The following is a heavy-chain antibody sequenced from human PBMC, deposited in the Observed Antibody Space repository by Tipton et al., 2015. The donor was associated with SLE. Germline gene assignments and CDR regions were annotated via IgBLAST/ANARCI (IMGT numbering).Heavy chain of an antibody. D-gene: IGHD5-24*01. CDR3: ARGELRGNYGMDV. CDR2: ISYNGGT. V-gene: IGHV4-59*01. Sequence: LRLSCAASGFTFSNALMTWIRQSPGKGLEWIGYISYNGGTAYNPSLQSRVSISIDTSKNQFSLKVVSVTAADTAVYFCARGELRGNYGMDVWGQGTTVTVSS. CDR1: GFTFSNAL. J-gene: IGHJ6*02.